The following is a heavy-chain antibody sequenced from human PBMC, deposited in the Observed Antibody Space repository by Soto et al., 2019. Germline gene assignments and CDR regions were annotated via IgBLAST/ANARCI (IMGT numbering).Heavy chain of an antibody. CDR2: IYWDDDK. CDR3: AHRRPLGYDFWSGYYLYYFDY. V-gene: IGHV2-5*02. D-gene: IGHD3-3*01. J-gene: IGHJ4*02. Sequence: SGPTLVKPTQTLTLTCTFSGFSLSTSGVGVGWIRQPPGKALEWLALIYWDDDKRYSPSLKSRLTITKDTSKNQVVLTMTNMDPVDTATYYCAHRRPLGYDFWSGYYLYYFDYWGQGTLVTVSS. CDR1: GFSLSTSGVG.